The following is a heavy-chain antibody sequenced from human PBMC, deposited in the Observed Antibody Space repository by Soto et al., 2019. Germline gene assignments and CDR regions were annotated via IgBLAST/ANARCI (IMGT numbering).Heavy chain of an antibody. CDR3: ARGGEMGLNDY. D-gene: IGHD1-26*01. J-gene: IGHJ4*02. CDR2: IKSDGTTT. Sequence: EVLLVESGGGLVQPGGSLRLSCEASGFAFTSYWMHWVRQAPGKGLVWVSGIKSDGTTTTYADSVKGRFIISRDDSKNTAYLQMNDLNTEDTAIYYCARGGEMGLNDYWGQGTPVTVS. V-gene: IGHV3-74*01. CDR1: GFAFTSYW.